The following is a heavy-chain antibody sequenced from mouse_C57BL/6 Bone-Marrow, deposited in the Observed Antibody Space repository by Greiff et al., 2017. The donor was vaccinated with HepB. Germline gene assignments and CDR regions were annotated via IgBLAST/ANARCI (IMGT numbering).Heavy chain of an antibody. CDR1: GYTFTSYG. CDR2: IYPRSGNT. V-gene: IGHV1-81*01. Sequence: QVQLQQSGAELARPGASVKLSCKASGYTFTSYGISWVKQRTGQGLEWIGEIYPRSGNTYYNEKFKGKATLTADKSSSTAYMELRSLTSEDSAVYFCAPIYYGNYVWYFDVWGTGTTVTVSS. J-gene: IGHJ1*03. CDR3: APIYYGNYVWYFDV. D-gene: IGHD2-1*01.